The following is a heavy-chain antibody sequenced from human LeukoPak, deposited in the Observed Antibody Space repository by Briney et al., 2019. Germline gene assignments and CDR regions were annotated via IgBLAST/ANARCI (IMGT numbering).Heavy chain of an antibody. D-gene: IGHD1-14*01. CDR3: TTLSDP. V-gene: IGHV3-33*01. CDR2: IWYDGSQK. Sequence: QPGRSLRLSCAASGFIFTKYGMHWVRQAPGKGLEWVAIIWYDGSQKHYADSVKGRFTISRDNSKNTLYLQMNSLKTEDTAVYYCTTLSDPWGQGTLVTVSS. J-gene: IGHJ5*02. CDR1: GFIFTKYG.